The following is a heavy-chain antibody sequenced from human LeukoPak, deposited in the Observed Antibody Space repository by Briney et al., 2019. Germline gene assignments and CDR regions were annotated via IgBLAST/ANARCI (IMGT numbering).Heavy chain of an antibody. CDR3: AKHIVVVPAALGH. D-gene: IGHD2-2*01. J-gene: IGHJ4*02. CDR2: ISGSGGST. CDR1: GFTFSSYS. Sequence: PGGSLRLSCAASGFTFSSYSMNWVRQAPGKGLEWVSAISGSGGSTYYADSVKGRFTISRDNSKNTLYLQMNSLRAEDTAVYYCAKHIVVVPAALGHWGQGTLVTVSS. V-gene: IGHV3-23*01.